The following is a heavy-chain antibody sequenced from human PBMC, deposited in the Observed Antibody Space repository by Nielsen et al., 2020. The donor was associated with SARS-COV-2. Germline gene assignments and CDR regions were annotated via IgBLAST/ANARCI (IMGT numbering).Heavy chain of an antibody. D-gene: IGHD2-2*01. V-gene: IGHV4-34*01. J-gene: IGHJ6*02. CDR1: GGSFSGYY. CDR3: ARVQYCSSTSCYHNYYYYYGMDV. Sequence: SETLSLTCAVYGGSFSGYYWSWIRQPPGKGLEWIGEINHSGSTNYNPSLKSRVTISVDTSKNQFSLKLSSVTAADTAVYYCARVQYCSSTSCYHNYYYYYGMDVWGQVTTVTVSS. CDR2: INHSGST.